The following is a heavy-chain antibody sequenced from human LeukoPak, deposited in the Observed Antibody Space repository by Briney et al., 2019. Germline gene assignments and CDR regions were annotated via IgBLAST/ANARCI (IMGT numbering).Heavy chain of an antibody. D-gene: IGHD6-19*01. V-gene: IGHV4-4*02. CDR1: GGSISSSNW. CDR3: ARRPAAVAAKGAFDI. Sequence: SETLSLTCAVSGGSISSSNWWRWVRQPPGKGLEWIGEIYHSGSTSYNPSLKSRVTISVDKSKNQFSLKLSSVTAADTAVYYCARRPAAVAAKGAFDIWGQGTMVTVSS. J-gene: IGHJ3*02. CDR2: IYHSGST.